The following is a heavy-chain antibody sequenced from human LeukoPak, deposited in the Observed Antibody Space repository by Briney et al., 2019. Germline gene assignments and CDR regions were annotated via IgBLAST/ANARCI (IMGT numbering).Heavy chain of an antibody. D-gene: IGHD2-15*01. CDR3: ARPYCGGGTCYSFSAFDI. CDR2: INGDGTTT. CDR1: GFTFSSYW. V-gene: IGHV3-74*01. Sequence: QPGGSLRLSCAASGFTFSSYWMHWVRQAPGKGLVWVSRINGDGTTTRYANSVKGRFTISRDNAKNTLYLQMNSLSAEDTAVYYCARPYCGGGTCYSFSAFDIWGQGTLVTVSS. J-gene: IGHJ3*02.